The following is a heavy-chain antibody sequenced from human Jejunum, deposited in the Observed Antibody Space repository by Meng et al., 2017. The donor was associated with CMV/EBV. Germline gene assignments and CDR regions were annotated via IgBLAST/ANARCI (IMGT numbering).Heavy chain of an antibody. D-gene: IGHD3-16*01. Sequence: FRSYGISWVRQAPGQGPEWMGAIIPMFGKTSYAQKFQGRVTLTADESTSTAYMEVSSLRHEDTAIYYCARDVRGSGLIDHYYGMDVWGQGTSVTVSS. CDR3: ARDVRGSGLIDHYYGMDV. CDR1: FRSYG. J-gene: IGHJ6*02. CDR2: IIPMFGKT. V-gene: IGHV1-69*01.